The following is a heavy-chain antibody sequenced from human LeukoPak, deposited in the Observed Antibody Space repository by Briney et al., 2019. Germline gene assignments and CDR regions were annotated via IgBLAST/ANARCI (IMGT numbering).Heavy chain of an antibody. D-gene: IGHD2-8*01. CDR3: ARDGGYCTNGVCYATDY. CDR2: IKQDGSEK. V-gene: IGHV3-7*03. Sequence: PGGSLRLSCAASGFTFSSYWMSWVRQAPGKGLEWVANIKQDGSEKHYVDSVKGRFTISRDNAKNSLYLQMNSLRAEDTAVYYCARDGGYCTNGVCYATDYWGQGTLVTVSS. CDR1: GFTFSSYW. J-gene: IGHJ4*02.